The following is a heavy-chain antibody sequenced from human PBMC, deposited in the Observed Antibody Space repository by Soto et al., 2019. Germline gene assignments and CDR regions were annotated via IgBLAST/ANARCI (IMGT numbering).Heavy chain of an antibody. D-gene: IGHD3-10*01. J-gene: IGHJ4*02. Sequence: EVQLLESGGRLVQPGGSLRLSCAVSGFTFTNYAMSWVRQAPGKGLEWLSRISGSGGSTSYAESVKGRFTVSRDKSKNTLYLQMDSLRTEETAVYYCAKNIWFGESVFDSWGQGTLVTVSS. CDR3: AKNIWFGESVFDS. V-gene: IGHV3-23*01. CDR2: ISGSGGST. CDR1: GFTFTNYA.